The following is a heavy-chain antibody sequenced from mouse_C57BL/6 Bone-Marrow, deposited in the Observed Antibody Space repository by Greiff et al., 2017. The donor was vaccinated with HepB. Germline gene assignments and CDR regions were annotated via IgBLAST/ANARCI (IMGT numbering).Heavy chain of an antibody. CDR2: ILPGSGST. J-gene: IGHJ1*03. CDR3: ASPSIYYYGSSYGFDV. V-gene: IGHV1-9*01. D-gene: IGHD1-1*01. Sequence: VQLQQSGAELMKPGASVKLSCKATGYTFTGYWIEWVKQRPGHGLEWIGEILPGSGSTNYNEKFKGKATFTADTSSNTAYMQLSSLTTEDSAIYYCASPSIYYYGSSYGFDVWGTGTTVTVSS. CDR1: GYTFTGYW.